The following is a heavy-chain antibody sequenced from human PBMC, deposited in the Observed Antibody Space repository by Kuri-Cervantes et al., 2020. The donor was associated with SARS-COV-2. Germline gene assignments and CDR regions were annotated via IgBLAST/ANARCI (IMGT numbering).Heavy chain of an antibody. D-gene: IGHD5-12*01. CDR1: GGTFSSYA. CDR2: INPNSGGT. Sequence: ASVQVSCKASGGTFSSYAISWVRQAPGQGLEWMGWINPNSGGTNYAQKFQGWVTMTRDTSISTAYMELSRLRSDDTAVYYCARDRRIVATISGVYYYYGMDVWGQGTTVTVSS. CDR3: ARDRRIVATISGVYYYYGMDV. V-gene: IGHV1-2*04. J-gene: IGHJ6*02.